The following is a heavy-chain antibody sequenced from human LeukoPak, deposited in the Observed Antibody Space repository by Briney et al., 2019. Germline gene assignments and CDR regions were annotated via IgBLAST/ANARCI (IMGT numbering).Heavy chain of an antibody. Sequence: PGGSLRLSCAASGFTFSSFGMHWVRQAAGKGLEWVAAISYDGSNDYYADFVRGRFTISRDNSKNTLYLQMNSLRAEDTAVYYCAKWGIRLGELSSYFDYWGQGTLVTVSS. CDR2: ISYDGSND. V-gene: IGHV3-30*18. D-gene: IGHD3-16*02. J-gene: IGHJ4*02. CDR1: GFTFSSFG. CDR3: AKWGIRLGELSSYFDY.